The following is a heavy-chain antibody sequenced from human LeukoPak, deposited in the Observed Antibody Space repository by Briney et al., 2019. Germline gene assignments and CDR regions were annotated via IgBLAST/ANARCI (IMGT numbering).Heavy chain of an antibody. V-gene: IGHV4-39*01. CDR3: ARQAGKILLYFDY. J-gene: IGHJ4*02. Sequence: PSETLSLTCTVSGGSISSSSYYWGWIRQPPGKGLEWIGSIYYSGSTYYNPSLKSRVTISVDTSKNQFSPKLSSVTAADTAVYYCARQAGKILLYFDYWGQGTLVTVSS. D-gene: IGHD6-13*01. CDR2: IYYSGST. CDR1: GGSISSSSYY.